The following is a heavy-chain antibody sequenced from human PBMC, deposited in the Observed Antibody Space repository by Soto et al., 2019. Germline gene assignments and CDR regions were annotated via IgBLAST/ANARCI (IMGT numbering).Heavy chain of an antibody. V-gene: IGHV1-2*04. CDR2: INPNSGGT. D-gene: IGHD6-6*01. J-gene: IGHJ6*02. Sequence: ASVKVSCKASGYTFTGYYMHWVRQAHDQGLEWMGWINPNSGGTNYTQKFQGWVTMTRDTSISTAYMELSRLRSDDTAVYYCARGFGSSSQYYYYGMDVWGQGTTVTVSS. CDR3: ARGFGSSSQYYYYGMDV. CDR1: GYTFTGYY.